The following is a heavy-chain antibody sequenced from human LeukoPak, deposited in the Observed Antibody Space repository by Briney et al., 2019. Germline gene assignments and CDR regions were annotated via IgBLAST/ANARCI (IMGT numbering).Heavy chain of an antibody. CDR1: GFTFSSYS. Sequence: GRSLRLSCAASGFTFSSYSMNWVRQAPGKGLEGVSSISSSSSYIYYADSVKGRFTISRDNAKNSLYLQMNSLRAEDTAVYYCARGLAVAGPIDYWGQGTLVTVSS. CDR2: ISSSSSYI. V-gene: IGHV3-21*01. CDR3: ARGLAVAGPIDY. D-gene: IGHD6-19*01. J-gene: IGHJ4*02.